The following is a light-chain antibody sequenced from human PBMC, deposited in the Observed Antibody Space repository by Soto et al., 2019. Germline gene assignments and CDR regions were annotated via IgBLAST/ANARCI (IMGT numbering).Light chain of an antibody. J-gene: IGKJ3*01. CDR3: QHLNAFPHVT. V-gene: IGKV1-9*01. CDR1: RDISDS. Sequence: IHWTHPPSSQSASIGDRVTITCWASRDISDSLAWYQQEPGKAPKLLIFAASSLHIGVPSRFSGSGSGTIFTLTISSLQPEDFATYYCQHLNAFPHVTFGPGTKVDIK. CDR2: AAS.